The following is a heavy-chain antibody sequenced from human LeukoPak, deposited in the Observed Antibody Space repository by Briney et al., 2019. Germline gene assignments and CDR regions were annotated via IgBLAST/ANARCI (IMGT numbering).Heavy chain of an antibody. D-gene: IGHD3-10*01. Sequence: GGSLRLSCVASGFTFSSYGIHWVRQAPGKGLEWVAVIGYDGSKKYYADSVKGRFTISRDNSKNTLYLQMSSLRAEDTAVFYCARDRGVGGSGSYYHHYYYGMDVWGQGTTVTVSS. CDR1: GFTFSSYG. CDR2: IGYDGSKK. V-gene: IGHV3-33*01. CDR3: ARDRGVGGSGSYYHHYYYGMDV. J-gene: IGHJ6*02.